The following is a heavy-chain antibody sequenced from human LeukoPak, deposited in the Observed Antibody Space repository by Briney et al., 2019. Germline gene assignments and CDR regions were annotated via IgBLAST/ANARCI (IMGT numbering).Heavy chain of an antibody. D-gene: IGHD3-22*01. CDR1: GITLSNYG. J-gene: IGHJ4*02. CDR3: AKRAVVIRVILVGFHKEAYYFDS. CDR2: ISGSGGST. Sequence: GGSLRLSCAVSGITLSNYGMSWVRQAPGKGLEWVAGISGSGGSTNFADSVKGRFTISRDTPRNTLYLQMNSLRAEDTAVYFCAKRAVVIRVILVGFHKEAYYFDSWGQGALVTVSS. V-gene: IGHV3-23*01.